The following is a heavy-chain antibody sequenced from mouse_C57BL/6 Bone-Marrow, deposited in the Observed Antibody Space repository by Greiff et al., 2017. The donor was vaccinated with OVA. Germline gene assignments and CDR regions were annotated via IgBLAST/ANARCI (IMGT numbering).Heavy chain of an antibody. CDR3: ARSGAGGYDRFAY. CDR2: INPGSGGT. V-gene: IGHV1-54*01. J-gene: IGHJ3*01. D-gene: IGHD2-2*01. CDR1: GYAFTNYL. Sequence: VQLQQSGAELVRPGTSVKVSCKASGYAFTNYLIEWVKQRPGQGLEWIGVINPGSGGTNYNEKFKGKATLTADKSSSTAYMQLSSLTSEDSAVYFCARSGAGGYDRFAYWGQGTLVTVSA.